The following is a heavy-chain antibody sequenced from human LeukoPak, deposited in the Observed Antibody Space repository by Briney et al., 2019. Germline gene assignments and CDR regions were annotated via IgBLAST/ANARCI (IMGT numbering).Heavy chain of an antibody. J-gene: IGHJ6*03. V-gene: IGHV3-9*01. CDR1: GFTFDDYA. D-gene: IGHD3-3*01. CDR3: ARGNFWSEDYYYYMDV. Sequence: PGRSLRLSCAASGFTFDDYAMHWVRQAPGKGLEWVSGISWNSGSIGYADSVKGRFTISRDNAKNSLYLQMNSLRAEDTAVYYCARGNFWSEDYYYYMDVWGKGTTVTV. CDR2: ISWNSGSI.